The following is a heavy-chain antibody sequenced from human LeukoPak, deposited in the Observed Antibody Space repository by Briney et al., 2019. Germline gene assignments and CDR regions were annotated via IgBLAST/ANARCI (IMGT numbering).Heavy chain of an antibody. CDR1: GFTFGSHE. V-gene: IGHV3-48*03. Sequence: PGGSLRLSLAAFGFTFGSHEINCVRQAPGKGLEWVSYISSSGSTIYYADSVKGRFTISRDNAKNSLYLQMISLRAEDTPFYYCARDARPQLDPWGQGTLVTVSS. J-gene: IGHJ5*02. CDR2: ISSSGSTI. CDR3: ARDARPQLDP. D-gene: IGHD6-13*01.